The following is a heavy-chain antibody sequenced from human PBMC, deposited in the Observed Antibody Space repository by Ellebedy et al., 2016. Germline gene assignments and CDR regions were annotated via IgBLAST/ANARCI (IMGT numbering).Heavy chain of an antibody. CDR3: AREVHGSGSQPAGDDY. CDR2: IYHSGST. D-gene: IGHD3-10*01. Sequence: SETLSLXXTVSGYSISSGYYWGWIRQPPGKGLEWIGSIYHSGSTYYNPSLKSRVTISVDTSKNQFSLKLSSVTAADTAVYYCAREVHGSGSQPAGDDYWGQGTLVTVSS. J-gene: IGHJ4*02. V-gene: IGHV4-38-2*02. CDR1: GYSISSGYY.